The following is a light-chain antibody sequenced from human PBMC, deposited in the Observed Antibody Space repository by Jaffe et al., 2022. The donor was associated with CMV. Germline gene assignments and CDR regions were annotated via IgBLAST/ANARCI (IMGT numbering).Light chain of an antibody. Sequence: EIVMTQSPATLSVSPGERATLYCRASQSVSRNLAWYQQKPGQAPRLLIFGTSTRATGIPARFSGSGSGTEFTLSISSLQSEDFAVYYCQQYNKWPPGTFGPGTKVDMK. J-gene: IGKJ3*01. V-gene: IGKV3-15*01. CDR3: QQYNKWPPGT. CDR1: QSVSRN. CDR2: GTS.